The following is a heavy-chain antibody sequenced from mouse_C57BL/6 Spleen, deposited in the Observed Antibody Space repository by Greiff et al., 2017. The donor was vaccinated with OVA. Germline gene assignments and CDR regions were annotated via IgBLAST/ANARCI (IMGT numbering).Heavy chain of an antibody. V-gene: IGHV1-7*01. CDR2: INPCSGYT. Sequence: QVQLKEPGAELVKPGASVKLSCKASGYTFTSYWMHWVKQRPGQGLEWIGYINPCSGYTKYNQKFKDKATLTADKSSSTAYMQLSSLTSEDSAVYYCARMEGPAWFAYWGQGTLVTVSA. CDR3: ARMEGPAWFAY. CDR1: GYTFTSYW. J-gene: IGHJ3*01.